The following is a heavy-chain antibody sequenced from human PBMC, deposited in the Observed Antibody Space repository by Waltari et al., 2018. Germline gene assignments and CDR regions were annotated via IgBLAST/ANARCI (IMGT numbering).Heavy chain of an antibody. J-gene: IGHJ6*02. V-gene: IGHV3-33*05. Sequence: QVHVVESGGGVVQPGGSLRLSCAASGFTLGNYGMHWVRQAPGKGLEWVACIKYDGRIKNYADSVKGRFTISRENSKNTLYLEMKSLRAEDTAVYYCAREYSRICFHALDGWGQGTAVTVSS. CDR2: IKYDGRIK. CDR3: AREYSRICFHALDG. CDR1: GFTLGNYG. D-gene: IGHD6-13*01.